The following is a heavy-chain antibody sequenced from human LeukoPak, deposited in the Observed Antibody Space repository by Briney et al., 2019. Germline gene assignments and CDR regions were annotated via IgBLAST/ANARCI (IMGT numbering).Heavy chain of an antibody. V-gene: IGHV3-21*01. CDR1: GFTFSSYS. CDR2: ISSSSSYI. J-gene: IGHJ4*02. Sequence: GGSLRLSCAASGFTFSSYSMNWVRQAPGKGLEWVSSISSSSSYIYYADSVKGRFTISRDNAKNSLYLQMNSLRPEDTAVYYCAKEGSYGYGFYFDNWGQGTLVTVSS. D-gene: IGHD5-18*01. CDR3: AKEGSYGYGFYFDN.